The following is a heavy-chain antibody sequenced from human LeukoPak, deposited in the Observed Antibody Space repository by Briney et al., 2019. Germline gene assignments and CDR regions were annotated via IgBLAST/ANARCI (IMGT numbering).Heavy chain of an antibody. CDR3: ASGYYYGPWYYYGMDV. CDR2: INHSEST. CDR1: GGSFSGYY. Sequence: SETLSLTCAVYGGSFSGYYWSWIRQPPGKGLEWIGEINHSESTNYNPSLKSRVTISVDTSKNQFSLKLSSVTAADTAVYYCASGYYYGPWYYYGMDVWGQGTTVTVSS. V-gene: IGHV4-34*01. J-gene: IGHJ6*02. D-gene: IGHD3-10*01.